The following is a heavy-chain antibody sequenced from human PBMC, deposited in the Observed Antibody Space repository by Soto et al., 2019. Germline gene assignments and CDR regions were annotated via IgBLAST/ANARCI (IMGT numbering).Heavy chain of an antibody. J-gene: IGHJ5*02. Sequence: QVQLVQSGAEVKKPGASVKVSCKASGYTFTSYYMHWVRQAPGQGLEWMGIINPSGGSTSYAQKFQGRVTMTRDTSTSPVYMELSSLRSEDTAVYYCARDYYDYIWGSYRYSGGWFDHWGQGTLVTVSS. V-gene: IGHV1-46*03. CDR2: INPSGGST. D-gene: IGHD3-16*02. CDR1: GYTFTSYY. CDR3: ARDYYDYIWGSYRYSGGWFDH.